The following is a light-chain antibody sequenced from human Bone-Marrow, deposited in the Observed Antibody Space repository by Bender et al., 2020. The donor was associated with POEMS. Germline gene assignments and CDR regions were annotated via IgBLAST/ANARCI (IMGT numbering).Light chain of an antibody. CDR2: DVT. CDR3: SSYAGRSNLV. CDR1: SSDVGGYNY. Sequence: QSALTQPPSASGSPGQSVIISCTGTSSDVGGYNYVSWYQQHPGNSPKILIYDVTKRPSGVPDRFSGSKSGNTASLTVSGIQAEDEADYYCSSYAGRSNLVFGGGTKLTVL. V-gene: IGLV2-8*01. J-gene: IGLJ3*02.